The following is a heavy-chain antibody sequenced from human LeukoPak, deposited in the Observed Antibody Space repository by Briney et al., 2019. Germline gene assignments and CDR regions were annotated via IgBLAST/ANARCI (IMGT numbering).Heavy chain of an antibody. D-gene: IGHD4-23*01. V-gene: IGHV4-61*02. CDR3: AREVDDYGGSNFDY. CDR2: IYRSGRT. Sequence: SQTLSLTCTVSGDSISSGSYYWSWIRQPAGKGLEWIGRIYRSGRTNYNPSLKSRVTISVDTSKNQFSLRLSSVTAADTAVYYCAREVDDYGGSNFDYWGQGTLVTVSS. CDR1: GDSISSGSYY. J-gene: IGHJ4*02.